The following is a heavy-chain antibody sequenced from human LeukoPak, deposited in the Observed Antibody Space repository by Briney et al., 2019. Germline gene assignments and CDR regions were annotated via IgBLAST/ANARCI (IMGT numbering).Heavy chain of an antibody. CDR3: ARDPHLIGRGGGL. CDR1: GFTFDAYG. Sequence: PGGSLRLSWAASGFTFDAYGMSWVRQAPGKGLEWVSGINWNGGSTAYADSVKGRFTISRDNAKNSLYLQMKSLRAEDTALYYCARDPHLIGRGGGLWGQGTLVTVSS. J-gene: IGHJ4*02. V-gene: IGHV3-20*04. D-gene: IGHD3-10*01. CDR2: INWNGGST.